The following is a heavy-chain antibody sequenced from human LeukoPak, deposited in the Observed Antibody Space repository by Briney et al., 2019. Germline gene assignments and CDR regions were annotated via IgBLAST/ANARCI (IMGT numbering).Heavy chain of an antibody. D-gene: IGHD6-13*01. Sequence: GGSLRLSCAASGFTFSSYAMSWVRQAPGKGLEWVSTISGSGGSTDYADSVKGRFTISRDNSKNTLYLQMNSLRAEDTAVYYCAKDRFSSSWYYFDYWGQGTLDTVSS. V-gene: IGHV3-23*01. CDR2: ISGSGGST. CDR3: AKDRFSSSWYYFDY. J-gene: IGHJ4*02. CDR1: GFTFSSYA.